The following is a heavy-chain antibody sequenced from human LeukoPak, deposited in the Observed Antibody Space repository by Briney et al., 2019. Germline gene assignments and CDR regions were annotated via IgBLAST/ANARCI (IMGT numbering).Heavy chain of an antibody. D-gene: IGHD2/OR15-2a*01. J-gene: IGHJ4*02. CDR1: GFTFSSYW. Sequence: PGGSLRLSCAASGFTFSSYWMHWVRQAPGKGLVWVSRINSDGSSTRYADFVKGRFTISRDNAKNTLYLQMNSLRAEDTAVYHCVRDNDSIFDNWGQGTLVTVSS. V-gene: IGHV3-74*01. CDR2: INSDGSST. CDR3: VRDNDSIFDN.